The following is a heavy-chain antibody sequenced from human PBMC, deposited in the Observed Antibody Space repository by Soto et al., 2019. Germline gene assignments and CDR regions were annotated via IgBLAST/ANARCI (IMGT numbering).Heavy chain of an antibody. CDR1: GGTFSSYA. CDR2: IIPIFGTA. D-gene: IGHD2-8*01. CDR3: ARACTNGVCYGGMDV. J-gene: IGHJ6*02. V-gene: IGHV1-69*13. Sequence: WASVKVSCKASGGTFSSYAISWVRQAPGQGLEWMGGIIPIFGTANYAQKFQGRVTITADESTSTAYMELSSLRSEDTAVYYCARACTNGVCYGGMDVWGQGTTVTVYS.